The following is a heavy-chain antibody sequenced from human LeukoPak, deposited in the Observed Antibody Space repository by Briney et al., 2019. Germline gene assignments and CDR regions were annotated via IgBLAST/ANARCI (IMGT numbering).Heavy chain of an antibody. CDR2: ISGSGGST. Sequence: GGSLRLSCAASGFTFSSYGMSWVRQAPGQGLEWVSAISGSGGSTYYADSVKGRFTISRDNSKNTLYLQMNSLRAEDTAVYYCASGPGRDGPYWGQGTLVTVSS. J-gene: IGHJ4*02. CDR1: GFTFSSYG. V-gene: IGHV3-23*01. CDR3: ASGPGRDGPY. D-gene: IGHD5-24*01.